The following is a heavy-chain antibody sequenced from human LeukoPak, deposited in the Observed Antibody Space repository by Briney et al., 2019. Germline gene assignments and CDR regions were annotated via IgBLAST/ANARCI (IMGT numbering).Heavy chain of an antibody. CDR2: VFYSGTT. J-gene: IGHJ4*02. V-gene: IGHV4-39*01. CDR1: GDYITTTNYY. CDR3: ARRSRLYKHEATGYHDS. Sequence: SETLSLTCNVSGDYITTTNYYWAWIRQPPGKGREGIASVFYSGTTYYNPSLKSRVIISMDTSRKQISLRLSSVTATDTAIYYCARRSRLYKHEATGYHDSWGQGTLVTVSS. D-gene: IGHD3-9*01.